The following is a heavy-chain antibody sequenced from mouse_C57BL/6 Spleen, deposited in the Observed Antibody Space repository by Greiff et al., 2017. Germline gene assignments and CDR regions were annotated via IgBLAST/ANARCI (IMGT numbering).Heavy chain of an antibody. CDR2: IYPRDGST. D-gene: IGHD3-2*02. CDR1: GYTFTSYD. Sequence: VKLVESGPELVKPGASVKLSCKASGYTFTSYDINWVKQRPGQGLAWIGWIYPRDGSTKYNEKFKGKATLTVDTSSSTAYMELHSLTSEDSAVYFCATGLYYFDYWGQGTTLTVSS. V-gene: IGHV1-85*01. J-gene: IGHJ2*01. CDR3: ATGLYYFDY.